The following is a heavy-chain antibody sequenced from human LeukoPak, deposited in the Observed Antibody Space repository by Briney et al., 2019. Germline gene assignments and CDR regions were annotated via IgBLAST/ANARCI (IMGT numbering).Heavy chain of an antibody. J-gene: IGHJ6*02. CDR3: AKDLGYGSSLYYYYGMDV. D-gene: IGHD6-6*01. CDR1: GFTFNDYA. CDR2: ISGSGGST. Sequence: GVSLRLFCAASGFTFNDYAMHWVRQAPGKGLEGVSAISGSGGSTYYADSVKGRFTISRDNSKNTLYLQMNSLRAEDTAVYYCAKDLGYGSSLYYYYGMDVWGQGTTVTVSS. V-gene: IGHV3-23*01.